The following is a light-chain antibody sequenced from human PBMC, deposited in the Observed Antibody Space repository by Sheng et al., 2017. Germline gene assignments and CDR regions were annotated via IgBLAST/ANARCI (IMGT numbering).Light chain of an antibody. V-gene: IGKV3-15*01. Sequence: IVMTQSPATLSVSPGERATLSCRASQSVGNKLAWYQQKPGQPPRLLMYGASARATGIPARFIASGSGTEFTLTISSLQSEDFAVYYCQQYDKWPLNFGGGTKVEIK. CDR3: QQYDKWPLN. J-gene: IGKJ4*01. CDR2: GAS. CDR1: QSVGNK.